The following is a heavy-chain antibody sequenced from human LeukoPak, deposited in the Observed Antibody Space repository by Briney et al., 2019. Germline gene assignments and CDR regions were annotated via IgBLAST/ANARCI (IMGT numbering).Heavy chain of an antibody. CDR2: IYYSGST. CDR3: ARDENSVTGAFDI. J-gene: IGHJ3*02. D-gene: IGHD4-17*01. Sequence: PSQTLSLTCTVSGGSISSGGYYWSWIRQHPGKGLEWIGYIYYSGSTYYNPSLKSRVTISVDTSKNQFSLKLSSVTAADTAVYYCARDENSVTGAFDIWGQGTMVTVSS. V-gene: IGHV4-31*03. CDR1: GGSISSGGYY.